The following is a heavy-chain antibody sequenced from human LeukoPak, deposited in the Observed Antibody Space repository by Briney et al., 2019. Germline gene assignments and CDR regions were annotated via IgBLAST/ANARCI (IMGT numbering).Heavy chain of an antibody. Sequence: SETLSLTCTVSGGSISSYYWSWIRRPPGKGLEWIGYIYYSGSTNYNPSLKSRVTMSVDTSKNQFSLKLTSVTAADTAVYYCARDSGNYYFDCWGQGTLVTVSS. J-gene: IGHJ4*02. D-gene: IGHD1-26*01. V-gene: IGHV4-59*01. CDR1: GGSISSYY. CDR3: ARDSGNYYFDC. CDR2: IYYSGST.